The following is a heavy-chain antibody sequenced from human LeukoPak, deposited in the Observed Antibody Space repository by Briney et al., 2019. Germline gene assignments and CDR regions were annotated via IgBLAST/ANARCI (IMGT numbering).Heavy chain of an antibody. J-gene: IGHJ6*03. CDR3: ARDRRSGTTVADYYYYYMDV. V-gene: IGHV4-4*07. D-gene: IGHD4-11*01. CDR1: GGSISSYY. CDR2: IYTSGST. Sequence: SETLSLTCTVSGGSISSYYWSWIRQPAGKGLEWIGRIYTSGSTNYNPSLKSRVTMSVDTSKNQFSLKLSSVTAADTAVYYCARDRRSGTTVADYYYYYMDVWGKGTTVTVSS.